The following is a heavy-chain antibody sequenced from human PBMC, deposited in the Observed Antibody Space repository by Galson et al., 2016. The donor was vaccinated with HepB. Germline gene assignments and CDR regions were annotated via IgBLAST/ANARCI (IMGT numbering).Heavy chain of an antibody. CDR2: IFTSGPV. CDR3: ARDNGALAF. V-gene: IGHV4-61*02. CDR1: GASIISDTYS. J-gene: IGHJ4*02. D-gene: IGHD2-8*01. Sequence: TLSLTCAVSGASIISDTYSWCWIRQPAGKRLEWIGRIFTSGPVKYNPSLQSRVSMSTDPSKNQFSLNLRSVTAADTALYYCARDNGALAFWGQGTLVSVSS.